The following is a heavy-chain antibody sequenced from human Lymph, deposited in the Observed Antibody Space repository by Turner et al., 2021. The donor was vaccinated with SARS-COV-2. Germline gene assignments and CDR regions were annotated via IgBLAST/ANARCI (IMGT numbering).Heavy chain of an antibody. CDR3: ARDRAGSSGWYDSYFDY. J-gene: IGHJ4*02. CDR2: IWFDGRNK. CDR1: GFPFSSYG. V-gene: IGHV3-33*01. Sequence: QVQLVESRGGVVQPGRSMRLSCAASGFPFSSYGMHWVRQAPGKGLEWVAFIWFDGRNKYYADSVKGRFTISRDNSKNTLYLQMNSLRAEDTAVYYCARDRAGSSGWYDSYFDYWGQGTLVTVSS. D-gene: IGHD6-19*01.